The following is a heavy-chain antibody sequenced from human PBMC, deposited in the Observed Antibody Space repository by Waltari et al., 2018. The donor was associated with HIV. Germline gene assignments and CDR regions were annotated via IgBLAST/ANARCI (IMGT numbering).Heavy chain of an antibody. CDR2: ISTTGSAI. J-gene: IGHJ4*01. V-gene: IGHV3-11*01. CDR3: ASRGVWCSAISCYGL. CDR1: GFTFSDEE. D-gene: IGHD2-15*01. Sequence: QVQLVASGGNLVNPGGSLRLSCAASGFTFSDEEMSWIRQATGKGLEWISYISTTGSAIYYADSVKGRFTISRDNSKNSLYLQMNNLRAEDTAVYFCASRGVWCSAISCYGLWGHGTLVTVSS.